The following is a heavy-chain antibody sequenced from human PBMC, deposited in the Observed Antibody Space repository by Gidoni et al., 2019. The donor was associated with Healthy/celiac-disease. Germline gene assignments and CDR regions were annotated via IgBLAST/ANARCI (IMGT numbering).Heavy chain of an antibody. J-gene: IGHJ4*02. D-gene: IGHD4-17*01. CDR1: GFTFSSDA. CDR3: AAAYGDYPFYFDY. V-gene: IGHV3-23*01. Sequence: EVELLESGGGLVQPGGSLRLSCAASGFTFSSDAMSWVRQAPGKGLEWVSAISGSGGSTYYADSVKGRFTISRDNSKNTLYLQMNSLRAEDTAVYYCAAAYGDYPFYFDYWGQGTLVTVSS. CDR2: ISGSGGST.